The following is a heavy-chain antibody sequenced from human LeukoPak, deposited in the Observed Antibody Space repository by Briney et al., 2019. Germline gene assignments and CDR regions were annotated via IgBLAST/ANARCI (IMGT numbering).Heavy chain of an antibody. Sequence: GGSLRLSCAASGFTFSSFAMSWVRQVPGKGLEWVSYISSSGNVIYYADSVKGRFTISRDNAKNSLYLQMNSLRVEDTAVYYCVRSIVGATRFDYWGQGTLVTVSS. CDR1: GFTFSSFA. CDR2: ISSSGNVI. D-gene: IGHD1-26*01. J-gene: IGHJ4*02. CDR3: VRSIVGATRFDY. V-gene: IGHV3-48*04.